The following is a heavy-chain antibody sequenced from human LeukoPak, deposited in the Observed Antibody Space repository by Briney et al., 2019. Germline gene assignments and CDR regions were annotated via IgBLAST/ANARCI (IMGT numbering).Heavy chain of an antibody. Sequence: GGSLRLSCAASGFTFSSYGMHWVRQAPGKGLEGVAFIRYDGSNKYYADSVKGRFTISRDNSKNTLYLQMNSLRAEDTAVYYCAKPWSYGDYPGYYYYYMDVWGKGTTVTVSS. J-gene: IGHJ6*03. CDR1: GFTFSSYG. V-gene: IGHV3-30*02. D-gene: IGHD4-17*01. CDR2: IRYDGSNK. CDR3: AKPWSYGDYPGYYYYYMDV.